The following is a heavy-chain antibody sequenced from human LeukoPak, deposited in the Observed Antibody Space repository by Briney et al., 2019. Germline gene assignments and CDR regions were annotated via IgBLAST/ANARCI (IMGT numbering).Heavy chain of an antibody. CDR1: GFTFSSYW. D-gene: IGHD1-26*01. J-gene: IGHJ3*02. CDR2: IKEDGSER. CDR3: ARDLYSGDAFDI. V-gene: IGHV3-7*01. Sequence: GGSLRLSCAASGFTFSSYWMSWVRQAPGKGLESVANIKEDGSERYYVDSVRGRFTISRDNAKNSLYLQMNSLRAEDTAVYYCARDLYSGDAFDIWGQGTMVTVSS.